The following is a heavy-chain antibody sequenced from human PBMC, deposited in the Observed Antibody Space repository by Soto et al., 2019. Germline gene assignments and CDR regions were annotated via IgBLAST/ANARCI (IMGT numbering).Heavy chain of an antibody. V-gene: IGHV3-21*01. CDR1: GFTFSSYS. CDR3: AKDQGISTSCLDA. Sequence: PGGSLRLSCAASGFTFSSYSMNWVRQAPGKGLEWVSSISSSSSYIYYADSVKGRFTISRDNAKNSLYLQMNSLRAEDTAVYYCAKDQGISTSCLDAWGQGTLVTVSS. D-gene: IGHD2-2*01. CDR2: ISSSSSYI. J-gene: IGHJ5*02.